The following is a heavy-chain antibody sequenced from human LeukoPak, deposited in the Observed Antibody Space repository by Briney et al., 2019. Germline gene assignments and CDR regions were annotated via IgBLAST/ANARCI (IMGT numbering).Heavy chain of an antibody. J-gene: IGHJ6*03. CDR1: GGSISSGSYY. V-gene: IGHV4-61*02. D-gene: IGHD3-3*01. CDR2: IYTSGST. CDR3: ARGITIFGVVTPWYYMDV. Sequence: SETLSLTCTVSGGSISSGSYYWSWIRQPAGKGLEWIGRIYTSGSTNYNPSLKSRVTISVDTSKNQFSLKLSSVTAADTAVYYCARGITIFGVVTPWYYMDVWGKGTTVTVSS.